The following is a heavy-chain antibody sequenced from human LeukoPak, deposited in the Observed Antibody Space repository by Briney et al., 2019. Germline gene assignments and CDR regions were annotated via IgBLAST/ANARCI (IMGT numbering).Heavy chain of an antibody. D-gene: IGHD4-17*01. CDR1: GFTFSRYS. V-gene: IGHV3-21*01. CDR2: ISSSSSYI. Sequence: GGSLRLSCAASGFTFSRYSMNWVRQAPGKGLEWVSSISSSSSYIYYADSVKGRFTISRDNAKNSLYLQMNSLRAEDTAVYYCARDGDPYYFDYWGQGTLVTVSS. J-gene: IGHJ4*02. CDR3: ARDGDPYYFDY.